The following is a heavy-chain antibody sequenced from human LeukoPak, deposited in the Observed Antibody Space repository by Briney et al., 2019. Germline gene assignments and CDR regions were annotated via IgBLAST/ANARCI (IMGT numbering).Heavy chain of an antibody. CDR3: ARDQDTAMVAHAFDI. CDR2: ITTKSDGETT. J-gene: IGHJ3*02. CDR1: EFTFTNAW. D-gene: IGHD5-18*01. V-gene: IGHV3-15*01. Sequence: GGSLRLSCAASEFTFTNAWMTWVRQAPGKGLEWVGRITTKSDGETTDYAAPVKGRFTISRDDSKNTLYLQMNSLRAEDTAVYYCARDQDTAMVAHAFDIWGQGTMVTVSS.